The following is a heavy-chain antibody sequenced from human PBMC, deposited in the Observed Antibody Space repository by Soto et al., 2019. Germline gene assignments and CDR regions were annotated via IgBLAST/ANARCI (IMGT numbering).Heavy chain of an antibody. CDR2: ISRSSRNI. V-gene: IGHV3-21*01. CDR1: GVTFSNYT. CDR3: ARDLKVAGTNSFYYYGMDV. J-gene: IGHJ6*02. Sequence: EVQLVESGGGLVKPGRSLRLSCADSGVTFSNYTMNWVRQAPGKGLEWVSSISRSSRNIYYADSLKGRFTISRDNAKNALYLQMNSLRAEDTAVYYCARDLKVAGTNSFYYYGMDVWGQGTTVTVSS. D-gene: IGHD6-19*01.